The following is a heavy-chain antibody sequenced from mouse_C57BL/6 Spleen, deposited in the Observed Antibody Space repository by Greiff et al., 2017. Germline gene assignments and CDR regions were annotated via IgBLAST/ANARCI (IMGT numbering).Heavy chain of an antibody. V-gene: IGHV1-64*01. J-gene: IGHJ3*01. Sequence: QVHVKQPGAELVKPGASVKLSCKASGYTFTSYWMHWVKQRPGQGLEWIGMIHPNSGSTNYNEKFKSKATLTVDKSSSTAYMQLSSLTSEDSAVYYCARLAYDYDAWFAYWGQGTLVTVSA. CDR2: IHPNSGST. D-gene: IGHD2-4*01. CDR3: ARLAYDYDAWFAY. CDR1: GYTFTSYW.